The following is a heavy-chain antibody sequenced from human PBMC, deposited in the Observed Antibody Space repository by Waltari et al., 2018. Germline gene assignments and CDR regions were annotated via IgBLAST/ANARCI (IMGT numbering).Heavy chain of an antibody. CDR1: GFTFSSYA. V-gene: IGHV3-30-3*01. J-gene: IGHJ6*02. CDR3: ARAYSSSWGHYYYYYGMDV. CDR2: ISYDGSNK. Sequence: QVQLVESGGGVVQPGRSLRLSCAASGFTFSSYAMPWVRPAPGKGLEWVAVISYDGSNKYYADSVKGRFTISRDNSKNTLYLQMNSLRAEDTAVYYCARAYSSSWGHYYYYYGMDVWGQGTTVTVSS. D-gene: IGHD6-13*01.